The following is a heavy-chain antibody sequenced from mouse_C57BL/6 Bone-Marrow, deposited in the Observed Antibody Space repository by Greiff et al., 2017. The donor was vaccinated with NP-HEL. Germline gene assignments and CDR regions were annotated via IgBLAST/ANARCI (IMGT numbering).Heavy chain of an antibody. J-gene: IGHJ1*03. V-gene: IGHV1-52*01. Sequence: QVQLQQPGAELVRPGSSVKLSCKASGYTFTSYWMHWVKQRPIQGLEWIGNIDPSDSENHYNQKFKDKATLTVDKSSSTTYMQLISLTSEDSAVYYCAFYYCGSSPSWYFDVWGTGTTVTVSS. D-gene: IGHD1-1*01. CDR3: AFYYCGSSPSWYFDV. CDR2: IDPSDSEN. CDR1: GYTFTSYW.